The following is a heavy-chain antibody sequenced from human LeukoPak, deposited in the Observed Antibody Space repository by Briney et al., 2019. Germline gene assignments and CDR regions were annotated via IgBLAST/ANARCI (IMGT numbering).Heavy chain of an antibody. CDR3: ARPSGSFYYYYYMDV. Sequence: ASVKVSCKASGYTFTSYDMNWVRQATGQGLEWMGWMNPNSGNTGYAQKFQGRVTMTRNTSISTAYMELSSLRSEDTAVYYCARPSGSFYYYYYMDVWGKGTTVTVSS. J-gene: IGHJ6*03. CDR2: MNPNSGNT. D-gene: IGHD1-26*01. CDR1: GYTFTSYD. V-gene: IGHV1-8*01.